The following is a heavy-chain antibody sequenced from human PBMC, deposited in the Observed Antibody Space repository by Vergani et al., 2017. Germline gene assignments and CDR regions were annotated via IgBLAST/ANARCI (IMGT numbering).Heavy chain of an antibody. CDR3: ASYYVVVVTVANY. D-gene: IGHD2-21*02. Sequence: QLQLQESGPGLVKPSETLSLPCTVSGGSIRSSSYYWGWIRQPPGKGLEWIGSIYYSGSPYYNPSLKSRVTISVDTSKNQFSLKLSSVTAADTAVYYCASYYVVVVTVANYWGQGTLVTVSS. CDR1: GGSIRSSSYY. J-gene: IGHJ4*02. V-gene: IGHV4-39*01. CDR2: IYYSGSP.